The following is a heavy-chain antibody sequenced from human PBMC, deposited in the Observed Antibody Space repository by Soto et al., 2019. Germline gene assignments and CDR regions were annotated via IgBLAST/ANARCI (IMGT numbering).Heavy chain of an antibody. V-gene: IGHV1-18*01. CDR3: VQITMIVVG. CDR1: GYTFTIYG. D-gene: IGHD3-22*01. CDR2: ISAYNGNT. J-gene: IGHJ4*02. Sequence: GASVKVSCTASGYTFTIYGISWVRQAPGQGLEWMGWISAYNGNTNYAQKLQGRVTMTADTSTSTAYMELRSLRSDDTAVYYCVQITMIVVGWGQGTLVTVSS.